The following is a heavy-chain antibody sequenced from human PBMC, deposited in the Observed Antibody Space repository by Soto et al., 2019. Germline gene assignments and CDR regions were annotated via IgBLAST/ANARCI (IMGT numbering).Heavy chain of an antibody. D-gene: IGHD2-15*01. CDR1: GFTFSSYA. CDR2: ISGSGDST. V-gene: IGHV3-23*01. Sequence: QPGGSLRLSCADSGFTFSSYAMSWVRQSPGKGLEWVSDISGSGDSTYYAESVKGRFTLSRDNSKNTLSLQMNSLRAEDTAVYFRAIDWCHISTDSCYGYNWFDPWGQGAVVTVSS. J-gene: IGHJ5*02. CDR3: AIDWCHISTDSCYGYNWFDP.